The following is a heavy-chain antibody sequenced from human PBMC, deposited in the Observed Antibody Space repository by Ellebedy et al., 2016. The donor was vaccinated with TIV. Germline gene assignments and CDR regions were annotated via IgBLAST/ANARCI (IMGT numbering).Heavy chain of an antibody. V-gene: IGHV3-23*01. Sequence: GESLKISXAASGFTFSSYAMSWVRPAPGKGLEWVSAISGSGGSTYYADSVKGRFTISRDNSKNTLYLQMNSLRAEDTAVYYCAKEKLWIQNWFDHWGQGTLVTVSS. CDR1: GFTFSSYA. CDR2: ISGSGGST. D-gene: IGHD5-18*01. J-gene: IGHJ5*02. CDR3: AKEKLWIQNWFDH.